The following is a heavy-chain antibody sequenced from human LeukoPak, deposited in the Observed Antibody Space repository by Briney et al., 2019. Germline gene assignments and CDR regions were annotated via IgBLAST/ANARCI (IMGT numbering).Heavy chain of an antibody. V-gene: IGHV1-2*04. CDR3: ARARSSYGYGELDC. CDR1: GYTFTGYY. CDR2: INPNSGGT. D-gene: IGHD5-18*01. J-gene: IGHJ4*02. Sequence: ASVKVSCKASGYTFTGYYMHWVRQAPGQGLEWMGWINPNSGGTNYAQKFQGWVTMTRDTSISTAYMELSRLRSDDTAVYYCARARSSYGYGELDCWGQGTLVTVSS.